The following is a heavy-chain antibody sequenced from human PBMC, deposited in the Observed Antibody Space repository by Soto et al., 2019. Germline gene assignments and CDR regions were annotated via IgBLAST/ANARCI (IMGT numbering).Heavy chain of an antibody. CDR1: GVSISSYY. J-gene: IGHJ6*03. Sequence: SETLSLTCTVSGVSISSYYWSWIRQPPRKGLEWIGYIYYSGSTNYNPSLKSRVTISVDTSKNQFSLKLSSVTAADTAVYYCARATVDSSSHYYYYMDVWGKGTTVTVSS. CDR2: IYYSGST. CDR3: ARATVDSSSHYYYYMDV. D-gene: IGHD6-13*01. V-gene: IGHV4-59*08.